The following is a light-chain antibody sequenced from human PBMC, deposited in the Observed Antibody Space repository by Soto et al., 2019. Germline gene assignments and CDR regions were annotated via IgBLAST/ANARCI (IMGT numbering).Light chain of an antibody. CDR1: QSVSSSY. J-gene: IGKJ1*01. CDR3: RQYGSSPRT. CDR2: GAS. V-gene: IGKV3-20*01. Sequence: EIVLTQSPGTLSLSPGERATLSCRASQSVSSSYLAWYEQKPGQAPRLLIDGASSRATGIPDRFSGSGSGTDFALTISRLEPEDFAVYYCRQYGSSPRTFGQGTKVEI.